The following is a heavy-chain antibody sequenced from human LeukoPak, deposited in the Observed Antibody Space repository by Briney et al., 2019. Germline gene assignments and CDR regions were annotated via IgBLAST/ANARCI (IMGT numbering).Heavy chain of an antibody. Sequence: SETLSLTCTVSGASISSYYWSWIRQPPGKGLEWIGEINHSGSTNYNPSLKSRVTISVDTSKNQFSLKLSSVTAADTAVYYCAVEMATQAKWGQGTLVTVSS. CDR2: INHSGST. CDR1: GASISSYY. J-gene: IGHJ4*02. V-gene: IGHV4-34*01. CDR3: AVEMATQAK. D-gene: IGHD5-24*01.